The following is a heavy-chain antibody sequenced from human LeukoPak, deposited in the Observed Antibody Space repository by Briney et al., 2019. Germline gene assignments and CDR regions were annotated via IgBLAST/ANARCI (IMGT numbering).Heavy chain of an antibody. Sequence: GESLKISCKGSGYSFTNYWIGWVRQMPGKGLEWMGITYPGDSDTRYSPSFQGQVTISADKSITTAYLQWSSLKASDTAMYYCASQHTTSSHYWGQGTLVTVSS. CDR1: GYSFTNYW. CDR3: ASQHTTSSHY. V-gene: IGHV5-51*01. J-gene: IGHJ4*02. D-gene: IGHD6-6*01. CDR2: TYPGDSDT.